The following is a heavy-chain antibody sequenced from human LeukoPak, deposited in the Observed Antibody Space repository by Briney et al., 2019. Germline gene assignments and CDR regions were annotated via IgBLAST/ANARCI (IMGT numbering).Heavy chain of an antibody. CDR2: ISSSSSYI. D-gene: IGHD2-15*01. J-gene: IGHJ6*02. Sequence: GGSLRLSCAASGFTFSSYSMNWVRQAPGKGLEWVSSISSSSSYIYYADSVKGRFTISRDNAKNSLYLQMNSLRAEDTAVYYYARDSRVVVAATPLSDYYYGMDVWGQGTTVTVSS. CDR3: ARDSRVVVAATPLSDYYYGMDV. V-gene: IGHV3-21*01. CDR1: GFTFSSYS.